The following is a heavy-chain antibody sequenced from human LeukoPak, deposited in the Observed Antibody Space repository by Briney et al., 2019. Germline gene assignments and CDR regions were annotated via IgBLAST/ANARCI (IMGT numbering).Heavy chain of an antibody. J-gene: IGHJ5*02. CDR2: IIPIFGTA. Sequence: ASVKVSCKASGGTFSSYAISWVRQAPGQGLEWMGGIIPIFGTANYAQKFQGRVTITADKSTSTAYMELSSLRSEDTAVYYCARNGYYYGLGRVDNWFDPWGQGTLVTVSS. D-gene: IGHD3-10*01. V-gene: IGHV1-69*06. CDR1: GGTFSSYA. CDR3: ARNGYYYGLGRVDNWFDP.